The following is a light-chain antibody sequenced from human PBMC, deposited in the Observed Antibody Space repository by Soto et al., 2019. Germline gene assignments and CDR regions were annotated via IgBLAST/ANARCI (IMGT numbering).Light chain of an antibody. CDR2: AAS. J-gene: IGKJ1*01. V-gene: IGKV1-17*01. CDR3: LQNHSLPPT. Sequence: DIQMTQSPSSLSASVGDGVTVTCRASQDIRNDLGWYQQKPGKAPKRLIYAASSLQSGVPSRFSGSGSETQFTLTISSLQPEDSSTYYCLQNHSLPPTFGQGTKVEIK. CDR1: QDIRND.